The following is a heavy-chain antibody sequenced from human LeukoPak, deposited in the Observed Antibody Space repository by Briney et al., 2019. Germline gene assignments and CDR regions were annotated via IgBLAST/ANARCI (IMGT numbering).Heavy chain of an antibody. J-gene: IGHJ4*02. CDR1: GGSISSSSYY. Sequence: SETLSLTCTVSGGSISSSSYYWGWIRQPPGKGLEWIGYLFYGGITYYNPSLKSRVTISVDTSKNQFSLRLNSVTAADTAVYFCARRAGDTTNVDSWGQGTLVTVSS. V-gene: IGHV4-39*01. CDR3: ARRAGDTTNVDS. D-gene: IGHD1-26*01. CDR2: LFYGGIT.